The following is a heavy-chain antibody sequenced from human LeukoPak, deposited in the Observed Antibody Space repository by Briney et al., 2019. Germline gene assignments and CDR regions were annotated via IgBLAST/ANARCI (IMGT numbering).Heavy chain of an antibody. Sequence: SETLPLTCTVSGGSISSYYWSWIRQPPGKGLEWIGYIYYSGSTNYNPSLKSRVTISVDTSKNQFSLKLSSVTAADTAVYYCARADYPTHDFDYWGQGTLVTVSS. D-gene: IGHD4-11*01. CDR1: GGSISSYY. J-gene: IGHJ4*02. CDR3: ARADYPTHDFDY. V-gene: IGHV4-59*01. CDR2: IYYSGST.